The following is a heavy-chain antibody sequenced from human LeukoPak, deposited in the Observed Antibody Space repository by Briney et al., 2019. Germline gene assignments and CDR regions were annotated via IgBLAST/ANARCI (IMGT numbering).Heavy chain of an antibody. Sequence: GGSLRLSCSASGFTFSSYSMNWVRQAPGKGLEWVSYIGTSSSTIYYADSVKGRFTISRDNAKNSLYLQMNSLRDEDTAVYYCARHDYGGNSGDYWGQGTLVTVSS. V-gene: IGHV3-48*02. CDR1: GFTFSSYS. CDR2: IGTSSSTI. D-gene: IGHD4-23*01. J-gene: IGHJ4*02. CDR3: ARHDYGGNSGDY.